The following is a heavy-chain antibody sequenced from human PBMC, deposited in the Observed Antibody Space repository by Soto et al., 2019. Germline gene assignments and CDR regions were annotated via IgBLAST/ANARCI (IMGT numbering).Heavy chain of an antibody. J-gene: IGHJ6*02. V-gene: IGHV1-69*01. CDR3: ARSQGSSTSLEIYYYYYYGMDV. D-gene: IGHD2-2*01. CDR1: GGTFSSYA. Sequence: VRLVESGAEVKKPGSSVKVSCKASGGTFSSYAISWVRQAPGQGLEWMGGIIPISDTTNYAQKFQGRVTITADESTSTAYMELSSLRSEDTAVYYCARSQGSSTSLEIYYYYYYGMDVWGQGTTVTVSS. CDR2: IIPISDTT.